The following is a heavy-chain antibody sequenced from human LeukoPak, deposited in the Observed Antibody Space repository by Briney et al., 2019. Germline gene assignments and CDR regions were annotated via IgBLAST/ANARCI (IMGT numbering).Heavy chain of an antibody. CDR3: AKDLPFYYDSTGYYSYYFDF. V-gene: IGHV3-23*01. J-gene: IGHJ4*02. CDR1: GFTFSNYA. Sequence: GSLRLSCAASGFTFSNYAMSWVRQAPGKGLEWVSTISGSGGDTYYADSVKGRFTISRDHSKNTLYLQMNSLRAEDTAVYYCAKDLPFYYDSTGYYSYYFDFWGQGTLVIVSS. D-gene: IGHD3-22*01. CDR2: ISGSGGDT.